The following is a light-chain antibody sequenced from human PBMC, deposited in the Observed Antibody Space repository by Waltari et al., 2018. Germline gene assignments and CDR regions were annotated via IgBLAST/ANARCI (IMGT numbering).Light chain of an antibody. CDR2: RNN. V-gene: IGLV1-47*01. J-gene: IGLJ3*02. CDR1: RSNIGNNS. CDR3: AVWDDSLSGRV. Sequence: QSVLTQPPSASGTPGQRVTLSCSGRRSNIGNNSVFWYQQLPGTAPKLLIYRNNQRPSGVPDRFSGSKSGTSASLAISGLRSEDEADYYCAVWDDSLSGRVFGGGTKVTVL.